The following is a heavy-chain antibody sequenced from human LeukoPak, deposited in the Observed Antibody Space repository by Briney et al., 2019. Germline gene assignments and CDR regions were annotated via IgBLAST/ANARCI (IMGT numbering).Heavy chain of an antibody. V-gene: IGHV3-30*04. CDR1: GFTFSSYA. CDR3: ARDYGPFYSSGWYGTDAFDI. D-gene: IGHD6-19*01. J-gene: IGHJ3*02. Sequence: GGSLRLSCAASGFTFSSYAMHWVRQAPGKGLEWVAVISYDGSNKYYADSVKGRFTISRDNSKNTLYLQMNSLRAEDAAVYYCARDYGPFYSSGWYGTDAFDIWGQGTMVTVSS. CDR2: ISYDGSNK.